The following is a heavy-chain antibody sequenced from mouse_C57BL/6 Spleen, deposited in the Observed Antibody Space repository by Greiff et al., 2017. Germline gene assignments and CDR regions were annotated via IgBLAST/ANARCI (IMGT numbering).Heavy chain of an antibody. CDR1: GYAISSYW. J-gene: IGHJ3*01. CDR2: IYPGDGDT. V-gene: IGHV1-80*01. D-gene: IGHD4-1*02. CDR3: ARSATGRVWFAY. Sequence: VKLMESGAELVKPGASVKISCKASGYAISSYWMNWVKQRPGKGLEWIGQIYPGDGDTNYNGKFKGKATLTADKSSSPAYMPLSSLTSEDSAVYICARSATGRVWFAYWGQGTLVTVSA.